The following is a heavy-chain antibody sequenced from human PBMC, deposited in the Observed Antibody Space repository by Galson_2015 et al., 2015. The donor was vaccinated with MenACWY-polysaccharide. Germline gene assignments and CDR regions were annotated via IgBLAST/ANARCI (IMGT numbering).Heavy chain of an antibody. Sequence: SLRLSCAASGFTFTSYAMHWVRQAPGKGLEWVGVVANDENNKFYADSVKGRFTISRDNSKRTLFLQMNGLRTEDTAVYYCARGYNNNWDYGGYFDYWGQGTLVTVSS. CDR2: VANDENNK. J-gene: IGHJ4*02. V-gene: IGHV3-30-3*01. CDR3: ARGYNNNWDYGGYFDY. CDR1: GFTFTSYA. D-gene: IGHD4-23*01.